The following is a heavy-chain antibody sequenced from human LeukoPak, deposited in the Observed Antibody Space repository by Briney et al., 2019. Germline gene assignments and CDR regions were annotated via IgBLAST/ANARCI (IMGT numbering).Heavy chain of an antibody. CDR2: IYYSGST. V-gene: IGHV4-39*07. J-gene: IGHJ3*02. D-gene: IGHD3-3*01. CDR3: ARATEYYDFWSGYYNGGSGAFDI. CDR1: GGSISSSSYY. Sequence: SETLSLTCTVSGGSISSSSYYWGWIRQPPGKGLEWIGSIYYSGSTYYNPSLKSRVTISVDKSKNQFSLKLSSVTAADTAVYYRARATEYYDFWSGYYNGGSGAFDIWGQGTMVTVSS.